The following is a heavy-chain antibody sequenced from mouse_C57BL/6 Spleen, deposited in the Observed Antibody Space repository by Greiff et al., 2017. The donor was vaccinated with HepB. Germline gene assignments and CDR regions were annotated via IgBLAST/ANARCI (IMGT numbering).Heavy chain of an antibody. CDR1: GFTFSDYG. CDR3: ARGESSGGAMDY. CDR2: ISSGSSTI. J-gene: IGHJ4*01. D-gene: IGHD3-2*02. Sequence: EVKLVESGGGLVKPGGSLKLSCAASGFTFSDYGMHWVRQAPERGLEWVAYISSGSSTIYYADTVKGRFTISRDNAKNTLFLQMTSLRSEDTAMYYCARGESSGGAMDYWGQGTSVTVSS. V-gene: IGHV5-17*01.